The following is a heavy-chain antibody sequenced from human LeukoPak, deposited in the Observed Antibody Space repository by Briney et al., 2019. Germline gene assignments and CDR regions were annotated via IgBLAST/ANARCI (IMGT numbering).Heavy chain of an antibody. V-gene: IGHV4-59*01. J-gene: IGHJ4*02. CDR2: IYYSGST. D-gene: IGHD6-13*01. CDR3: AISSSWYTEIDY. CDR1: GGSISTYY. Sequence: SETLSLTCTVSGGSISTYYWSWIRQPPGKGLEWIGYIYYSGSTNYNPSLKSRVTISVDTSKNQFSLKLSSVTAADTAVYYCAISSSWYTEIDYWGQGTLVTVSS.